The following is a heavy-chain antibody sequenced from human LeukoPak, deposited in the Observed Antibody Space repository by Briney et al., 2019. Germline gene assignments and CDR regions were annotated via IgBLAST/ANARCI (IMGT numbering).Heavy chain of an antibody. Sequence: ASVKVSCKASGYTFTSYYMHWVRQAPGQGLEWMGIINPSGGSTSYAQKFQGRVTMTRDMSTSTVYMELSSPRSEDTAVYYCARVGSSWYGCDYWGQGTLVTVSS. V-gene: IGHV1-46*01. CDR3: ARVGSSWYGCDY. D-gene: IGHD6-13*01. J-gene: IGHJ4*02. CDR1: GYTFTSYY. CDR2: INPSGGST.